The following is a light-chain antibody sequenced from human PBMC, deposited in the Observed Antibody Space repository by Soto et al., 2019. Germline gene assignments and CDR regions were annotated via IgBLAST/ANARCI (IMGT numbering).Light chain of an antibody. Sequence: DIQMTQSPSTLSASVGDRVTITCRASQSISSWLAWYQQKPGKAPKLLIYKASSLESGVPSRFSGRGSGTEFTLTISSLQPDDFASYYCQQYGSYSPWTFGQGTKVEIK. CDR1: QSISSW. CDR3: QQYGSYSPWT. V-gene: IGKV1-5*03. J-gene: IGKJ1*01. CDR2: KAS.